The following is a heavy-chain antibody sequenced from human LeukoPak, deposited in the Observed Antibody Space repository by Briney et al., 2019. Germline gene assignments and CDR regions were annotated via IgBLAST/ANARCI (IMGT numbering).Heavy chain of an antibody. Sequence: GGSLRLSCAASGFTFSNFHMTWVRQSPGKGLEWVSAISDSGGNTWYADSVKGRFTISRDNSKNTVYLQMNSLRAEDTAVYYCANGGYGDLYYYYGMDVWGQGTTVTVSS. CDR3: ANGGYGDLYYYYGMDV. V-gene: IGHV3-23*01. D-gene: IGHD4-17*01. J-gene: IGHJ6*02. CDR1: GFTFSNFH. CDR2: ISDSGGNT.